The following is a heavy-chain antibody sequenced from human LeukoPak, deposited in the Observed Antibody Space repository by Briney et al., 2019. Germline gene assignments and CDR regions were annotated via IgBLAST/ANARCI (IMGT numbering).Heavy chain of an antibody. CDR3: ARQQNGARYDSSGLSRSAFDI. CDR2: IYPGDSDT. CDR1: GYSFTSYW. Sequence: GESLKISCQGSGYSFTSYWISWVRQMPGKGLEWMGNIYPGDSDTRYSPSFQGQVTISADKSIITAYLQWSSLKASDTAMYYCARQQNGARYDSSGLSRSAFDIWGQGTMVTVSS. J-gene: IGHJ3*02. D-gene: IGHD3-22*01. V-gene: IGHV5-51*01.